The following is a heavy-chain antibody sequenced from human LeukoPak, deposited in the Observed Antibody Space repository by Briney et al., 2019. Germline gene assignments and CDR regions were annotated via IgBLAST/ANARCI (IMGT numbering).Heavy chain of an antibody. CDR2: ISYDGSNK. D-gene: IGHD2-15*01. CDR3: ARDPYGYCRGGSCYSNAFDI. J-gene: IGHJ3*02. Sequence: GGSLRLSCAASGFTFSSYDMHGVRQARGKGVEWVAVISYDGSNKYYADCVKSRFTISRDNSKNTLYVQMNSLRDEDTVVYYCARDPYGYCRGGSCYSNAFDIWGQGTMVTVSS. V-gene: IGHV3-30-3*01. CDR1: GFTFSSYD.